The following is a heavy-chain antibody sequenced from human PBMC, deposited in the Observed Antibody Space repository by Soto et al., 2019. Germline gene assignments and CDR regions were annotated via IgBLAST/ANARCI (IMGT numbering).Heavy chain of an antibody. J-gene: IGHJ4*02. CDR1: GFTFRYFW. Sequence: EVQLVESGGGLVQPGGSLRLSCAASGFTFRYFWMSWVRQAPGKGLECVANINQDGSEKYYVDSVKGRFTISRDNARNSLYLQMNSLRAEDTAVYYCVRADWRSADYWGQGSLVTVSS. CDR2: INQDGSEK. D-gene: IGHD1-1*01. CDR3: VRADWRSADY. V-gene: IGHV3-7*04.